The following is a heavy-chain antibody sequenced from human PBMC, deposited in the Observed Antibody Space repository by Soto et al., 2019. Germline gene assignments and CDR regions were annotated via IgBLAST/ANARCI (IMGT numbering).Heavy chain of an antibody. J-gene: IGHJ6*02. CDR1: GDAVRRGRYY. Sequence: GTLSLTSAVSGDAVRRGRYYWTWIRQPPGKGLEWIGNIDDSGSTNYNPSLNSRVSISVDTSKNQFSLKLTSVTAADTAVYYCARDRRSTYEAHYYYGMDVWGQGTTVTVSS. CDR3: ARDRRSTYEAHYYYGMDV. CDR2: IDDSGST. D-gene: IGHD2-2*01. V-gene: IGHV4-61*01.